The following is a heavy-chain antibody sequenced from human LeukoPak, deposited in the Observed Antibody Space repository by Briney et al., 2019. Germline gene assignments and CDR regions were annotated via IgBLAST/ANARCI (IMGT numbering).Heavy chain of an antibody. D-gene: IGHD1-26*01. V-gene: IGHV3-23*01. J-gene: IGHJ4*02. CDR2: IVGSGAST. CDR1: GFTFNNYG. Sequence: GGSLRLSCAASGFTFNNYGMSWVRQAPGEGLEWVSVIVGSGASTWYADSVKGRFTISRDNSKKTLHLQMNSLRAEDTALYYCTKGPVPTINIAGVFEYWGQGTLVTVSS. CDR3: TKGPVPTINIAGVFEY.